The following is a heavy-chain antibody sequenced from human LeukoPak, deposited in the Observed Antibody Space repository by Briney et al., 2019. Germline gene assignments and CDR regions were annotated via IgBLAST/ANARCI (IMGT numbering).Heavy chain of an antibody. J-gene: IGHJ4*02. Sequence: GGSLRLSCAASGFTFSSYAMSWVRQAPGKGLEWVSAISGSGGSTYYADSVKGRFTISRDNAKNSLYLQMNSLRAEDTALYYCAKGSSSWRNPLFDYWGQGTLVTVSS. D-gene: IGHD6-13*01. CDR1: GFTFSSYA. CDR2: ISGSGGST. CDR3: AKGSSSWRNPLFDY. V-gene: IGHV3-23*01.